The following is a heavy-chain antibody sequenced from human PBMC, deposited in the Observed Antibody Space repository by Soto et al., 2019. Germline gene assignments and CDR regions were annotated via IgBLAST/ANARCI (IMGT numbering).Heavy chain of an antibody. D-gene: IGHD3-22*01. V-gene: IGHV3-66*01. J-gene: IGHJ3*02. CDR3: ARDSSGYYSDDAFDI. CDR2: IYSGGST. CDR1: GFTVSSNY. Sequence: GGSLRLSCAASGFTVSSNYMSWVRQAPGKGLEWVSVIYSGGSTYYADSVKGRFTISRDNSKNTLYLQMNSLRAEDTAVYYCARDSSGYYSDDAFDIWGQGTMVTVSS.